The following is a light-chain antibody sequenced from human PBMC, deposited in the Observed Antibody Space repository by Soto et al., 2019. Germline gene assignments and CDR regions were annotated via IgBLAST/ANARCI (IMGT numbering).Light chain of an antibody. CDR2: DAS. CDR3: QQRSNWPLT. Sequence: EIVLTQSPATLSLSPGERATLSCRASQSVLSDLGWYQQKPGQAPRLLIFDASNRATGIPVRFSGSGSGTDFTLTISSLEPEDFAVYYCQQRSNWPLTFGPGTRVDI. J-gene: IGKJ3*01. CDR1: QSVLSD. V-gene: IGKV3-11*01.